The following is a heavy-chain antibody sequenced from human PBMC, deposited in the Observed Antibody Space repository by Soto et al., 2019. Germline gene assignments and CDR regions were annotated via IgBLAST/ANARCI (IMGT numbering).Heavy chain of an antibody. J-gene: IGHJ4*02. D-gene: IGHD1-1*01. V-gene: IGHV4-61*08. CDR3: ARERTGDPTFFDY. CDR1: GGSVSSGDYY. CDR2: VYYSGST. Sequence: PSETLSLTCTVSGGSVSSGDYYWSWIRQPPGKGLQWIGYVYYSGSTDYNPSLKSRVTISVDTSKNQFSLKLTSVTVADTAVYYCARERTGDPTFFDYWGQGTLVTVPQ.